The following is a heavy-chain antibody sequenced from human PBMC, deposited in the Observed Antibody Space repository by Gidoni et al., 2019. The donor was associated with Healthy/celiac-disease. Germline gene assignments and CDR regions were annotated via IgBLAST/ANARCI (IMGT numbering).Heavy chain of an antibody. CDR2: INHSGST. V-gene: IGHV4-34*01. CDR3: ARGEGLAVAGTEYYYYYGMDV. J-gene: IGHJ6*02. Sequence: QGQLQQWGAGLLKPSETLSLTCAVYGGSFSGYYWSGIRQPPGKGLEWIGEINHSGSTNYNPSLKSRVTISVDTSKNQFSLKLSSVTAADTAVYYCARGEGLAVAGTEYYYYYGMDVWGQGTTVTVSS. D-gene: IGHD6-19*01. CDR1: GGSFSGYY.